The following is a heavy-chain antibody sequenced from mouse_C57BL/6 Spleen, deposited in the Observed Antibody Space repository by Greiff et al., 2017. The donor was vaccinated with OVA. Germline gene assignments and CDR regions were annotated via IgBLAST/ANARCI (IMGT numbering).Heavy chain of an antibody. J-gene: IGHJ3*01. Sequence: QVQLQQSGPELVKPGASVKISCKASGYAFSSSWMNWVKQRPGKGLEWIGRIYPGDGDTNYNGKFKGKATLTADKSSSTAYMQLSSLTSEDSAVYFCARSPEAWFAYWGQGTLVTVSA. CDR1: GYAFSSSW. V-gene: IGHV1-82*01. CDR2: IYPGDGDT. CDR3: ARSPEAWFAY.